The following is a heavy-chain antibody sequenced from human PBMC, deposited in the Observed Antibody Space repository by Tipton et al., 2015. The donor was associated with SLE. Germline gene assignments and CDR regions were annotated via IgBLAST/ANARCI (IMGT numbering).Heavy chain of an antibody. Sequence: QVQLVQSGAEVKKPGASVKVSCKASGYTFTDYYMHWVRQAPGQGLEWMGRINPNSGDTNYAQKFQGRVTLTRDTSITTAYMELRRLRSDDTAIYYCARDVRYAYNPHVGLDVWGQGTTVTVSS. D-gene: IGHD3-16*01. CDR2: INPNSGDT. CDR1: GYTFTDYY. J-gene: IGHJ6*02. CDR3: ARDVRYAYNPHVGLDV. V-gene: IGHV1-2*06.